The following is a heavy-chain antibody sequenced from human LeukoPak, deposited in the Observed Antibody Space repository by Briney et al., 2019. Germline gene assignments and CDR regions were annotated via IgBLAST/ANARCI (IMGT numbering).Heavy chain of an antibody. D-gene: IGHD3-3*01. Sequence: GGSLRLSCAASGFTFSSYWMHWVRQAPGKGLVWVSRINTDGSTTTYADSVKGRFTISRDNAKNTLYLRMNSLRAEDTAVYYCARATAYDFWSGYFGWGQGTLVTVSS. J-gene: IGHJ4*02. CDR2: INTDGSTT. CDR3: ARATAYDFWSGYFG. CDR1: GFTFSSYW. V-gene: IGHV3-74*01.